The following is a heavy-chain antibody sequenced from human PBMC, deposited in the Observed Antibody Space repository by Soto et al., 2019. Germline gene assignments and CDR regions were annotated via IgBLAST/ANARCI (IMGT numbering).Heavy chain of an antibody. CDR1: GYTFSTYG. V-gene: IGHV1-18*01. CDR2: ISAYNHYT. Sequence: QVDLVQSGPEVRKPGASVNVPCKASGYTFSTYGISWVRQAPGQGLEWMGWISAYNHYTNYAQKFQGRVTMTTDTSTNTAYMELRSLRSGDTAMYFCARVGPSREVPYPFEYWGQGTLVTVSS. D-gene: IGHD1-26*01. J-gene: IGHJ4*02. CDR3: ARVGPSREVPYPFEY.